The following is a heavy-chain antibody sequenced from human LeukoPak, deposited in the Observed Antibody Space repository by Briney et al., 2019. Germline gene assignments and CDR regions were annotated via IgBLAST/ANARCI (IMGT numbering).Heavy chain of an antibody. V-gene: IGHV3-23*01. D-gene: IGHD2-2*01. CDR3: AKGSTTSRPYYFDY. J-gene: IGHJ4*02. CDR1: GFPFSSYA. Sequence: GGSLRLSCAASGFPFSSYAMSWVRQAPGEGLEWVSAITNSGGSTYHAESVKGRFTISRDNSKNTLYLQMNSLRAEDTAVYYCAKGSTTSRPYYFDYWGQGTLVTVTS. CDR2: ITNSGGST.